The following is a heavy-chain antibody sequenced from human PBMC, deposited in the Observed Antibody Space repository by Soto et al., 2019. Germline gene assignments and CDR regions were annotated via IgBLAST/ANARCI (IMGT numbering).Heavy chain of an antibody. Sequence: PPETLSLTCTVSGCSISSYYWSLIRQPPGKGLEWIGYIYYSGSTNYNPSLKSRVTISVDTSKNQFSLKLSSVTAADTAVYYCARRYGGNFDYWGQGTLVTVSS. J-gene: IGHJ4*02. V-gene: IGHV4-59*01. CDR1: GCSISSYY. CDR3: ARRYGGNFDY. CDR2: IYYSGST. D-gene: IGHD3-16*01.